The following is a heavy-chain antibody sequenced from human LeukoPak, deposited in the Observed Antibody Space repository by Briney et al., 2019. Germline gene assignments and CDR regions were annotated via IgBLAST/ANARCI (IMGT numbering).Heavy chain of an antibody. Sequence: SVKVSCKASGGTFSSYAISWVRQAPGQGLEWMGGIIPIFGTANYAQKFQGRVTITADKSTSTAYMELSSLRSEDTAVYYCARDRKRRSGPKSYFDYWGQGTLVTVSS. CDR1: GGTFSSYA. CDR2: IIPIFGTA. J-gene: IGHJ4*02. V-gene: IGHV1-69*06. CDR3: ARDRKRRSGPKSYFDY. D-gene: IGHD3-3*01.